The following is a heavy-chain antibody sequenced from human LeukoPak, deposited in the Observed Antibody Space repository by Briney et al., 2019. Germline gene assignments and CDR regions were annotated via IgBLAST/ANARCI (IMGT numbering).Heavy chain of an antibody. V-gene: IGHV3-23*01. CDR3: AKLATRHKVVSYIDS. CDR1: GFTFSSYA. Sequence: GSLRLSCAASGFTFSSYAVNWVRQAPGKGLEWVSGMSSGGGYTYYADSVKGRFTISRDNSQNTLYLQMNSLRVEDTALYYCAKLATRHKVVSYIDSWGQGTPVTVSS. J-gene: IGHJ4*02. D-gene: IGHD5-12*01. CDR2: MSSGGGYT.